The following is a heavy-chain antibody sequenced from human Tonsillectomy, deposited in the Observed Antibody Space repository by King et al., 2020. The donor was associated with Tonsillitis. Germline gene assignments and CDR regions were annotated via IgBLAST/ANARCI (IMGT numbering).Heavy chain of an antibody. CDR1: GYSISSGYF. CDR3: ARLTLYSSSWLTL. V-gene: IGHV4-38-2*01. J-gene: IGHJ4*02. CDR2: FYDSGDT. D-gene: IGHD6-13*01. Sequence: QLQESGPGLVKPSETLSLSCAVSGYSISSGYFWGWIRQPPGKGLEWIGSFYDSGDTYYNPSLKSRVTMSVDTSKNQFSLKLSSVTAAGATVYYCARLTLYSSSWLTLWGQGTLVTVSS.